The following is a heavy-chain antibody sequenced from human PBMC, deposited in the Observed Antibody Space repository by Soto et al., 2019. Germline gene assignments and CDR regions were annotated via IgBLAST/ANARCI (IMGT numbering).Heavy chain of an antibody. CDR1: GLTLSSSA. CDR2: ISYDGSNK. CDR3: AHGSPRTVYAF. V-gene: IGHV3-30*03. Sequence: GGTPRISSAASGLTLSSSAMHWVRQAPGKGLEWVAVISYDGSNKYYADSVKGRFTISRDNSKITLYLQMNRLRAEDTAVYYCAHGSPRTVYAFWGRGSLVLVSA. D-gene: IGHD3-16*01. J-gene: IGHJ4*02.